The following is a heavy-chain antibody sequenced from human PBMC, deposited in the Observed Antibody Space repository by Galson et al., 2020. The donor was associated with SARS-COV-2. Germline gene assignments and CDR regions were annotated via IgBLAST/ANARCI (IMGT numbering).Heavy chain of an antibody. CDR3: AREGESASGANYFDP. CDR2: IYYSGST. CDR1: GGSITRGGTF. Sequence: SETLSLTCSVSGGSITRGGTFWTWIRQHPGKGLEWIGYIYYSGSTHYNPSLKSRVTISVDTSKNQFSLNLNSVTAADTAVYYCAREGESASGANYFDPWGQGTLVTVSS. D-gene: IGHD3-10*01. V-gene: IGHV4-31*03. J-gene: IGHJ5*02.